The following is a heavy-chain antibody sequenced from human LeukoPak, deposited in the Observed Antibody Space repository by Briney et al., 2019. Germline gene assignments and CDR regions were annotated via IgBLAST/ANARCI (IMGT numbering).Heavy chain of an antibody. V-gene: IGHV4-59*12. CDR3: ARGRLLGYTSCYAY. D-gene: IGHD2-2*01. CDR2: IYYSGST. Sequence: PSETLSLTCTVSGGSISSYYWSWIRQPPGKGLEWIGYIYYSGSTNYNPSLKSRVTISVDTSKNQFSLKLSSVTAADTAVYYCARGRLLGYTSCYAYWGQGTLVTVSS. CDR1: GGSISSYY. J-gene: IGHJ4*02.